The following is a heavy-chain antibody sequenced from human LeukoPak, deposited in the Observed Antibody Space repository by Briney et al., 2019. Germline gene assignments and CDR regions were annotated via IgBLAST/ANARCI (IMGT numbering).Heavy chain of an antibody. CDR3: ARDIVRCSGGSCYSAYYFDY. CDR1: GYTLSSFG. Sequence: ASVKVSCKASGYTLSSFGITWVRQAPGQGLEWMGIINPSGGSTSYAQKFQGRVTMTRDMSTSTVYMELSSLRSEDTAVYYCARDIVRCSGGSCYSAYYFDYWGQGTLVTVSS. J-gene: IGHJ4*02. CDR2: INPSGGST. V-gene: IGHV1-46*01. D-gene: IGHD2-15*01.